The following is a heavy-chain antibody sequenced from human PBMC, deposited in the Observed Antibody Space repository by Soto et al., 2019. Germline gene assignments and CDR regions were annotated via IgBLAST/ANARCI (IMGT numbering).Heavy chain of an antibody. Sequence: QLQLQESGPGLVKPSETLSLTCTVSGGSISSSSYYWGWIRQPPGKGLEWIGSIYYSGSTYYNPSLKSRVTISVDTSKNQFSLKLSSVTAADTAVYYCARHPRRRYDSSGYLKETLGYWGQGTLVTVSS. D-gene: IGHD3-22*01. CDR2: IYYSGST. CDR1: GGSISSSSYY. CDR3: ARHPRRRYDSSGYLKETLGY. V-gene: IGHV4-39*01. J-gene: IGHJ4*02.